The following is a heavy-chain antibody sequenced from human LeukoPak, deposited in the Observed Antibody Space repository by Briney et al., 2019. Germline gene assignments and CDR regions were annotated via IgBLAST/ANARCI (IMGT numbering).Heavy chain of an antibody. D-gene: IGHD3-3*01. CDR2: ISAYNGNT. CDR3: ARASRSTNDFWSGYRVHFDY. Sequence: GASVKVSCKTSGYTFTSYGISWVRQAPGQGLEWMGWISAYNGNTNYAQKLQGRVTMTTDTSTSTAYMELRSLRSDDTAVYYCARASRSTNDFWSGYRVHFDYWGQGTLVTVSS. CDR1: GYTFTSYG. V-gene: IGHV1-18*01. J-gene: IGHJ4*02.